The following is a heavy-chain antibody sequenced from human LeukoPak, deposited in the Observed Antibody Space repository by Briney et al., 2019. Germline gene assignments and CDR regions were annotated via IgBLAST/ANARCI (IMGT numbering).Heavy chain of an antibody. Sequence: GGSLRLSCAASGFTFSSYAMSWVRQAPGKGLEWVSAISGSGGSTYYADSVKGRFTISGDNSKNTLYLQMNSLRAEDTAVYYCAKGGDYGDYGGWYFDLWGRGTLVTVSS. CDR1: GFTFSSYA. CDR3: AKGGDYGDYGGWYFDL. CDR2: ISGSGGST. D-gene: IGHD4-17*01. V-gene: IGHV3-23*01. J-gene: IGHJ2*01.